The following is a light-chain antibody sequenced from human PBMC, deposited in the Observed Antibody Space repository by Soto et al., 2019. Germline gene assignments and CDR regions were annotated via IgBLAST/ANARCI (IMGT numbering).Light chain of an antibody. J-gene: IGLJ2*01. CDR1: SSDVGGYNY. V-gene: IGLV2-14*01. CDR2: DVS. CDR3: AAWDDSLNGLV. Sequence: QSALTQPASVSGSPGQSITISCTGTSSDVGGYNYVSWYQQHPGKAPKLMIYDVSNRPSGVPDRFSGSKSGTSASLAINGLQSDDEAHYYCAAWDDSLNGLVFGGGTKVTVL.